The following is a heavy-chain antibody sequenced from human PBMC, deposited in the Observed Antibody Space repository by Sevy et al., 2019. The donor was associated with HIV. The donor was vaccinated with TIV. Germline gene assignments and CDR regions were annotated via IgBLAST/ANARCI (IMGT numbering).Heavy chain of an antibody. D-gene: IGHD2-2*01. CDR1: GFTFSTYW. CDR3: ARDNATVSRRGLRYYYYGTDV. J-gene: IGHJ6*02. CDR2: INEDGTEK. Sequence: GGSLRLSCAASGFTFSTYWMSWFRQAPGKGLEWVANINEDGTEKFYVDSVKGRFTISRENAKNSLYLQMNSLRAEDEAVYYCARDNATVSRRGLRYYYYGTDVWGQGTTVTVSS. V-gene: IGHV3-7*01.